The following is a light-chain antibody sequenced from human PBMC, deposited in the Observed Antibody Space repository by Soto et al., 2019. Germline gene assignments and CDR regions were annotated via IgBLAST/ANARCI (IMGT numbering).Light chain of an antibody. CDR3: CSYAGTYTFV. J-gene: IGLJ1*01. CDR1: RSDVGGYNY. CDR2: DVS. Sequence: QSVLTQPRSVSGSPGQSVTISCTGTRSDVGGYNYVSWYQQHPGRAPKLMIYDVSKRPSGVPDRLSGSKSGNMASLAISGLQAEDEADYYCCSYAGTYTFVFGTGTKVTVL. V-gene: IGLV2-11*01.